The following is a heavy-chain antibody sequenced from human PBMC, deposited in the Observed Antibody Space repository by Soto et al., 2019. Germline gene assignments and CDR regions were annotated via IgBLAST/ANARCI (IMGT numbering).Heavy chain of an antibody. CDR1: GGTFSSYA. CDR3: ARGLHSSGGLGWWFDP. CDR2: IIPIFGTA. D-gene: IGHD3-22*01. Sequence: QVQLVQSGAEVKKPGSSVKVSCKASGGTFSSYAISWVRQAPGQGLEWMGGIIPIFGTANYAQKFQGRVTITADESTSTAYMGLSSLRSEDTAVYYCARGLHSSGGLGWWFDPWGQGTLVTVSS. V-gene: IGHV1-69*12. J-gene: IGHJ5*02.